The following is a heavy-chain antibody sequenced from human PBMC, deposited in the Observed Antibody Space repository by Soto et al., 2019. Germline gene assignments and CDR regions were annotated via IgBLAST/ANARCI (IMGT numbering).Heavy chain of an antibody. Sequence: PGGSLRLSCAASGFTFSSYAMSWVRQAPGKGLEWVSAISGSGGSTYYADSVKGRFTISRDNSKNTLYLQMNSLRAEDTAVYYCAKADGYSYGYPAPADYWGQGTLVTVSS. V-gene: IGHV3-23*01. CDR3: AKADGYSYGYPAPADY. J-gene: IGHJ4*02. CDR1: GFTFSSYA. CDR2: ISGSGGST. D-gene: IGHD5-18*01.